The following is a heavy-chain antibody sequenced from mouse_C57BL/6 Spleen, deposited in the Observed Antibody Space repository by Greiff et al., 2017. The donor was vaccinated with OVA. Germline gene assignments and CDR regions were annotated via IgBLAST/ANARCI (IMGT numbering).Heavy chain of an antibody. J-gene: IGHJ2*01. V-gene: IGHV10-3*01. Sequence: EVQLVESGGGLVQPKGSLKLSCAASGFTFTTYAMHWVRQAPGKGLEWVARIRSKSSNYATYYADSVKDRVTISRDESQSMLYLQMNSLKTEDTAMYYCVRGGVLWDEGYFDYWGQGTTLTVSS. CDR2: IRSKSSNYAT. D-gene: IGHD4-1*01. CDR1: GFTFTTYA. CDR3: VRGGVLWDEGYFDY.